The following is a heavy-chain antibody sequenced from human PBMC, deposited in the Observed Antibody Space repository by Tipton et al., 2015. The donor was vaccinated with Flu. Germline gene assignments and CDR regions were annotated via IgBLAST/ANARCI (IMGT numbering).Heavy chain of an antibody. CDR3: ARDGRYYDFWSGYLHPEYCFDY. CDR1: GGTFSSYA. CDR2: IIPIFGTA. D-gene: IGHD3-3*01. V-gene: IGHV1-69*01. J-gene: IGHJ4*02. Sequence: QLVQSGAEVKKPGSSVKVSCKASGGTFSSYAISWVRQAPGQGLEWMGGIIPIFGTANYAQKFQGRVTITADESTSTAYMELSSLRSEDTAVYYCARDGRYYDFWSGYLHPEYCFDYWGQGTLVTVSS.